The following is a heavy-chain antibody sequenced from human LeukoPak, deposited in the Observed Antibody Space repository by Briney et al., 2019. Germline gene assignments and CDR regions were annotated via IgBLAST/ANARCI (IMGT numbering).Heavy chain of an antibody. Sequence: SETLSLTCAVYGGSFSGYYWSWIRQPPGKGLEWIGEINHSGSTNYNPSLKSRVTISVDTSKDQFSLKLSSVTAADTAVYYCAAEQQLWFDPWGQGTLVTVSS. CDR2: INHSGST. V-gene: IGHV4-34*01. D-gene: IGHD6-13*01. CDR3: AAEQQLWFDP. J-gene: IGHJ5*02. CDR1: GGSFSGYY.